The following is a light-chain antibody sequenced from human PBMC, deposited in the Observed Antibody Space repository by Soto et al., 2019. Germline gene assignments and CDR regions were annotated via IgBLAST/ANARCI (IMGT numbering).Light chain of an antibody. Sequence: DIQMTQSPSSLSASVGDRVTITCRAGQGIRSDLGWFQQKPGKAPKRLIYTASSLQSGVPSRFSGSGSGTEFSLTISSLQPEDSATYYCIQHKTYPYTFGQGTKLEIK. J-gene: IGKJ2*01. CDR1: QGIRSD. CDR3: IQHKTYPYT. CDR2: TAS. V-gene: IGKV1-17*01.